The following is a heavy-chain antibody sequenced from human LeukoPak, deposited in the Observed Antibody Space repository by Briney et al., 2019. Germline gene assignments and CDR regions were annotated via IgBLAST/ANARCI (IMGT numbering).Heavy chain of an antibody. D-gene: IGHD6-19*01. CDR2: ISAYKGDT. V-gene: IGHV1-18*01. Sequence: ASVKVSCKASAYTXTSYGLIWVRQAPGQGLEWMGWISAYKGDTKYAQNLQDRVTMTIDTSTSTAYMELRSLRSDDTAVYYCARDPSGYTSGWFDYWGQGTLVTVSS. CDR3: ARDPSGYTSGWFDY. CDR1: AYTXTSYG. J-gene: IGHJ5*01.